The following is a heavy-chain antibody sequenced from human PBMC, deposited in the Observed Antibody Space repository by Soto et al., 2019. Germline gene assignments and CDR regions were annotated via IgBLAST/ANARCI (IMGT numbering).Heavy chain of an antibody. CDR3: AGTSMVRGVISRFDY. D-gene: IGHD3-10*01. Sequence: SETLSLTCTVSGGSISSYYWSWIRQPPGKGLEWIGYIYYSGSTNYNPSLKSRVTISVDTSKNQFSLKLSSVTAADTAVYYCAGTSMVRGVISRFDYWGQGTLVTVSS. J-gene: IGHJ4*02. CDR2: IYYSGST. V-gene: IGHV4-59*01. CDR1: GGSISSYY.